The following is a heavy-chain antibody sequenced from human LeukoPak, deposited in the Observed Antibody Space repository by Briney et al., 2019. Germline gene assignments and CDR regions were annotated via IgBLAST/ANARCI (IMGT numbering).Heavy chain of an antibody. V-gene: IGHV3-74*01. CDR2: VNSDQSNT. CDR3: AGLTYYDFWSGYWWFDP. Sequence: GGFLRLSCAASGFTFRIYWMHWVRQAPGKGLVWVSRVNSDQSNTSYADSVKGRFTISRDNAKNTVYLQMNSLRAEDTAVYYCAGLTYYDFWSGYWWFDPWGQGTLVTVSS. D-gene: IGHD3-3*01. CDR1: GFTFRIYW. J-gene: IGHJ5*02.